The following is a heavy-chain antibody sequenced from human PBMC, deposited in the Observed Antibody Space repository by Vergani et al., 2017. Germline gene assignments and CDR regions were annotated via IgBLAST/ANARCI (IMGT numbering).Heavy chain of an antibody. V-gene: IGHV1-69*01. CDR1: GGTFSSYA. CDR3: ASARGEITINFYYSYMAV. D-gene: IGHD3-3*01. J-gene: IGHJ6*03. Sequence: QVQLVQSGAEVKKPGSSVKVSCKASGGTFSSYAISWVRQAPGQGLEWMGGIIPIFGTANYAQKFQGRVTITADESTSTAYMELSSLRSEDTAVYYCASARGEITINFYYSYMAVSGKGPTVTVSS. CDR2: IIPIFGTA.